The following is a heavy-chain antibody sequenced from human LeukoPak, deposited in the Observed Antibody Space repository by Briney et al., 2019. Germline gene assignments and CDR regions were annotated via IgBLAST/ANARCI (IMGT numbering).Heavy chain of an antibody. V-gene: IGHV4-39*01. CDR1: GGSISSSSYY. CDR3: ARLGESYYYFDY. D-gene: IGHD1-26*01. Sequence: SETLSLTCTVSGGSISSSSYYWRWIRQPPGKGLEWIGSIYYSGSTYYNPSLKSRVTISVDTSKNQFSLKLSSVTAADTAVYYCARLGESYYYFDYWGQGTLVTVSS. CDR2: IYYSGST. J-gene: IGHJ4*02.